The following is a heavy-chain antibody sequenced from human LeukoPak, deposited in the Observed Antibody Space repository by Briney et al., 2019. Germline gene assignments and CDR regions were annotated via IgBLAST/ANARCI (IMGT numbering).Heavy chain of an antibody. CDR2: LYYSGSP. V-gene: IGHV4-59*01. Sequence: SETLSLTCTVSGGSISSYYWSWIRQPPGKGLEWIGYLYYSGSPNYNPSLKSRVTISVDTAKNQFSLKLSSVTAADTAVYYCARDVGRGYIDYWGQGTLATVSS. J-gene: IGHJ4*02. CDR3: ARDVGRGYIDY. D-gene: IGHD1-26*01. CDR1: GGSISSYY.